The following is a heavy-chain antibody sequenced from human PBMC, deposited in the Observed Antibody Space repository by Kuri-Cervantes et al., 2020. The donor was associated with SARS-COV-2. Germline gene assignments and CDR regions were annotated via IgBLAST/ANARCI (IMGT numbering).Heavy chain of an antibody. Sequence: ASVKVSCKASGYRFTSNYMHWVRQAPGQGLEWMGIINPSEGYTTYAQKFQGRVTMTRDTSTSTVYMELSSLTSDDTAVYYCARDQSSSWYNWFDPWGPGTLITDSS. CDR3: ARDQSSSWYNWFDP. D-gene: IGHD6-13*01. V-gene: IGHV1-46*01. CDR2: INPSEGYT. J-gene: IGHJ5*02. CDR1: GYRFTSNY.